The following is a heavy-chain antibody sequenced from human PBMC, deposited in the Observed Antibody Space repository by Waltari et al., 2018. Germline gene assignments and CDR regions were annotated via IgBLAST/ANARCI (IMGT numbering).Heavy chain of an antibody. D-gene: IGHD3-22*01. V-gene: IGHV3-23*04. CDR2: MSGSGSST. J-gene: IGHJ4*02. CDR3: AKALLPVAMIVVVHDY. CDR1: GFTFSSYA. Sequence: EVQLVESGGGLVQPGGSLRLSCAASGFTFSSYAMSWVRQATGKGLEWVSAMSGSGSSTDDAESVKCRFTSSRDNSKNTLYRQMNSLRAEDTAVYYCAKALLPVAMIVVVHDYWGQGTLVTVSS.